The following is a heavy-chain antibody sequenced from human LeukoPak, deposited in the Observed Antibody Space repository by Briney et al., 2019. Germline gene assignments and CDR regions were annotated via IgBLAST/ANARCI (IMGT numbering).Heavy chain of an antibody. V-gene: IGHV3-48*02. D-gene: IGHD5-24*01. J-gene: IGHJ4*02. Sequence: PGGSLRLSCTASGFTFSDYSMNWFRQAPGKGLDWVSYITSSANSIYYADSVKGRFTISRDNAKNSLYLQVNSLRDADTAVYYCARDYKYGFDYWGQGTLVAVSS. CDR2: ITSSANSI. CDR3: ARDYKYGFDY. CDR1: GFTFSDYS.